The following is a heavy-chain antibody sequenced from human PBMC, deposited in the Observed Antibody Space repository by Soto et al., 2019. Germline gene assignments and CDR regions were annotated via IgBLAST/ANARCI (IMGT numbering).Heavy chain of an antibody. D-gene: IGHD2-15*01. CDR3: ARIVGGECRGGYCCSPTDYYYGMDV. Sequence: ASVKVSCKASGYTFTSYGISWVRQAPGQGLEWMGWISAYNGNTNYAQKLQGRVTMTTDTSTSTAYMELRSLRSDDTAVYYCARIVGGECRGGYCCSPTDYYYGMDVWGQGTTVTVSS. J-gene: IGHJ6*02. V-gene: IGHV1-18*04. CDR1: GYTFTSYG. CDR2: ISAYNGNT.